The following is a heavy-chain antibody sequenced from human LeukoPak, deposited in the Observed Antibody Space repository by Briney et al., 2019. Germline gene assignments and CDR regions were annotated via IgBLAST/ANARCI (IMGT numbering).Heavy chain of an antibody. J-gene: IGHJ5*02. CDR2: ISNNGTYK. V-gene: IGHV3-30*04. CDR1: GFTFSSYA. CDR3: TRKSGGSQRKMDDWFDP. Sequence: GGSLRLSCAASGFTFSSYAMHWVRQAPDKGLEYVAVISNNGTYKYYGASVKGRFTMSSDNSKNTLYLQMDSLRSENTAVYSCTRKSGGSQRKMDDWFDPWGQGTLVIVSS. D-gene: IGHD3-10*01.